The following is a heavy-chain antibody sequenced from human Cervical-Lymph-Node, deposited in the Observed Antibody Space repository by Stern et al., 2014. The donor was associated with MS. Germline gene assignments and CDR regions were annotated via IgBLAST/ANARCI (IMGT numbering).Heavy chain of an antibody. CDR3: VKDQWELFGAFDN. V-gene: IGHV3-30*18. CDR1: GFIFSRYA. Sequence: QVQLVESGGGVVQPGRSLRLSCAASGFIFSRYAMHWVRQAPGKGLEWVAVTSYDDSKTYYADSVKGRFAISRDTSKNTLFLQLNNVRPEDTAVYYCVKDQWELFGAFDNWGQGTLVTVSS. CDR2: TSYDDSKT. D-gene: IGHD1-7*01. J-gene: IGHJ4*02.